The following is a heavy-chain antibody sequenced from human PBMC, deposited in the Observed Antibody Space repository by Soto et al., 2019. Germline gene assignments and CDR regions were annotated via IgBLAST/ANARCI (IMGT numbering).Heavy chain of an antibody. CDR3: ARQTTRMVYASFDS. Sequence: QVQLVQSGAEVKKPGASVKVSCQASGYSFTSYWMHWVRQAPGQGLEWMGIINPSGGGTTYAQNLQGRVTMTRDTSTRTVYMELSGLRSDDQAVYFFARQTTRMVYASFDSWGQGTQVTVSS. J-gene: IGHJ4*02. CDR1: GYSFTSYW. V-gene: IGHV1-46*03. D-gene: IGHD2-8*01. CDR2: INPSGGGT.